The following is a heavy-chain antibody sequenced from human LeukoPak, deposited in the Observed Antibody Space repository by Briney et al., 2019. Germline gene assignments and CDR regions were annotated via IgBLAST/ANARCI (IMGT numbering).Heavy chain of an antibody. CDR3: AKDTSIGKYCTNGVCSPFDY. D-gene: IGHD2-8*01. CDR2: ISDSGDYT. CDR1: GFTFSSYA. V-gene: IGHV3-23*01. Sequence: GGSLRLSCAGSGFTFSSYAMSWVRQAPGQGLEWVSVISDSGDYTSYADSVRGRFTISRDNSRNTLHLQMISLRPEYTAVYYCAKDTSIGKYCTNGVCSPFDYWGQGTLVTVSS. J-gene: IGHJ4*02.